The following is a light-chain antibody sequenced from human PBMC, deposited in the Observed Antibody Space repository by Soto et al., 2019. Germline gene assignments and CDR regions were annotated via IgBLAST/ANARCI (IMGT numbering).Light chain of an antibody. CDR1: QSRLYGDGKTY. V-gene: IGKV2D-29*01. CDR3: QQSYGTPIT. Sequence: GLAKKRLAVSGTAGQPASMSCKSSQSRLYGDGKTYLYWYLQRPGQPPQLLIYDASNRFSGEPDRFSGSGSGTDFTLTITSLQPEDFATYYCQQSYGTPITFGQGTRLEIK. J-gene: IGKJ5*01. CDR2: DAS.